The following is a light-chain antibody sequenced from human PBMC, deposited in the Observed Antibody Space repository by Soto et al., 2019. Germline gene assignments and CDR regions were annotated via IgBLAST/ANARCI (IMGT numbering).Light chain of an antibody. CDR2: GAS. J-gene: IGKJ2*01. CDR3: QHYNNWPFT. V-gene: IGKV3-15*01. Sequence: EVVMTQSPATLSVSPGERATLSCRASQSVSSNLAWYQQKPGQPPSLLIYGASARATGIPARFSGSGSGTEFTLTISNLQSEDFAVYYCQHYNNWPFTFGQGTKVDSK. CDR1: QSVSSN.